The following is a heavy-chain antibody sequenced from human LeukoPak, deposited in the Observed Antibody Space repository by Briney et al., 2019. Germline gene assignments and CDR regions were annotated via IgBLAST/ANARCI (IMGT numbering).Heavy chain of an antibody. CDR3: ASQKYYYGSGSYYYFDY. Sequence: GGSLRLSCAASEFTFSRYAMSWVRQAPGKGLEWVSAISGSGGSTFYADSVKGRFTISRDNSKNKLYLQMNSLRDEDTAVYYCASQKYYYGSGSYYYFDYWGQGTLVTVSS. V-gene: IGHV3-23*01. D-gene: IGHD3-10*01. CDR1: EFTFSRYA. J-gene: IGHJ4*02. CDR2: ISGSGGST.